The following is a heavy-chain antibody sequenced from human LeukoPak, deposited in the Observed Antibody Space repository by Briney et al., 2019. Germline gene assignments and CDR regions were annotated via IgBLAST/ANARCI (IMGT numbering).Heavy chain of an antibody. V-gene: IGHV4-39*01. CDR1: GGSISSSSYY. CDR3: ARGLHAKAGVTVK. J-gene: IGHJ4*02. CDR2: IYYSGST. D-gene: IGHD4-17*01. Sequence: PWETLSLTCTVSGGSISSSSYYWGWIRQPPGKGLEWIGSIYYSGSTYYNPSLKSRVTISVDTSKNQFSLKLSSVTAADTAVYYCARGLHAKAGVTVKWGQGTLVTVSS.